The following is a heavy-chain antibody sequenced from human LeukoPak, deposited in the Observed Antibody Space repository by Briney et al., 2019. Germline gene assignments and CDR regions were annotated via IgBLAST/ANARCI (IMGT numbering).Heavy chain of an antibody. CDR2: INHVGIT. D-gene: IGHD2-21*02. V-gene: IGHV4-34*01. CDR1: GESFDGYY. Sequence: SETLSLTCAVYGESFDGYYWSWIRQSPGKGLEWIGHINHVGITNHNPSLKSRVTISVDTSKNQFSLKLSSVTAADTAVYYCARLLVGTLYYFDYWGQGTLVTVSS. CDR3: ARLLVGTLYYFDY. J-gene: IGHJ4*02.